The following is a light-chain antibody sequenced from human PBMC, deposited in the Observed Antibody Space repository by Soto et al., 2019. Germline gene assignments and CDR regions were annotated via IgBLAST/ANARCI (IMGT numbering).Light chain of an antibody. CDR1: SSDVGGYNY. J-gene: IGLJ3*02. Sequence: QSALTQPPSASGSPGQSVTISCTGTSSDVGGYNYDSWYQQYPGRAPKLMIYEVTKRPSGVPDRFSGSKSGNTASLTVSGLQAEDEAYYYCSSYAASNNFYFVFGGGTKLTVL. CDR3: SSYAASNNFYFV. CDR2: EVT. V-gene: IGLV2-8*01.